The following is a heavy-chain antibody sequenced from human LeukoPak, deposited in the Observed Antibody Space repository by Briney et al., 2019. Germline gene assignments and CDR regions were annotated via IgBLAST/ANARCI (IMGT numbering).Heavy chain of an antibody. CDR2: ISSSSSYI. D-gene: IGHD6-13*01. CDR3: ASCIAAAGCFDY. CDR1: GFTFSSYS. V-gene: IGHV3-21*01. J-gene: IGHJ4*02. Sequence: GGSLRLSCAASGFTFSSYSMNWVRQAPGKGLEWVSSISSSSSYIYYADSVKGRFTISRDNAKNSLYLQMNSLRAEDTAVYYCASCIAAAGCFDYWGQGTLVTVSS.